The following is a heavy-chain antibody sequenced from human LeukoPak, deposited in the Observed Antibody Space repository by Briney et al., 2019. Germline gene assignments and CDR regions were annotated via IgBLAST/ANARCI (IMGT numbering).Heavy chain of an antibody. D-gene: IGHD2-21*01. CDR1: GYSFTSYW. CDR2: IYPGDSDT. J-gene: IGHJ4*02. V-gene: IGHV5-51*01. CDR3: ARQEYCGSSSCFDPIDEFDY. Sequence: GESLKISCKGSGYSFTSYWIDWVRQMPGKGLEWMGIIYPGDSDTRYSPSFQGQVTISADNSVSTAYLQWSSLKVSDTAIYFCARQEYCGSSSCFDPIDEFDYWGQGTLVTVSS.